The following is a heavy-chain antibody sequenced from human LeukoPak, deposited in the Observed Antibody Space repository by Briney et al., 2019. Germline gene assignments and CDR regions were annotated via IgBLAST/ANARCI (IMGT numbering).Heavy chain of an antibody. CDR2: LNSDGSST. D-gene: IGHD3-16*01. Sequence: PGGSLRLSCGASGFIFSHYWMHWGRQAPGKGLVWVSRLNSDGSSTIYADSVKGRFTISRDNAKNTLYLQMNSLRAEDTAVYYCARGLRGTGAHWGQGTLVTVSS. J-gene: IGHJ4*02. CDR1: GFIFSHYW. CDR3: ARGLRGTGAH. V-gene: IGHV3-74*01.